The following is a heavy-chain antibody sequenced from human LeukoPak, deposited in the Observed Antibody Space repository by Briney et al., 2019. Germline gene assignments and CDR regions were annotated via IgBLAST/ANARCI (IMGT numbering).Heavy chain of an antibody. CDR1: GYTFTGYY. CDR2: INPNSGGT. D-gene: IGHD3-22*01. CDR3: ARDTSSITMIVLDAFDI. Sequence: ASVKVSCKASGYTFTGYYMHWVRQAPGQGLEWMGWINPNSGGTNYAQKLQGRVTMTTDTSTSTAYMELRSLRSDDTAVYYCARDTSSITMIVLDAFDIWGQGAMVTVSS. V-gene: IGHV1-2*02. J-gene: IGHJ3*02.